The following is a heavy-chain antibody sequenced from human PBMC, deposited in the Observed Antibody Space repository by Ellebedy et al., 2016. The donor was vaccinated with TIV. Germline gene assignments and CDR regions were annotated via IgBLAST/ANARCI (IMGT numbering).Heavy chain of an antibody. J-gene: IGHJ4*02. CDR3: AKGSIGAATSCLDD. Sequence: GESLKISCAASGFAFSSFAMTWVRQAPGKGLEWVSVVSGGGADTHYADSVKGRFTISRDNSKNTLYLQMNSLRAEDTAVYYCAKGSIGAATSCLDDWGQGTLVTVSS. CDR2: VSGGGADT. V-gene: IGHV3-23*01. CDR1: GFAFSSFA. D-gene: IGHD6-13*01.